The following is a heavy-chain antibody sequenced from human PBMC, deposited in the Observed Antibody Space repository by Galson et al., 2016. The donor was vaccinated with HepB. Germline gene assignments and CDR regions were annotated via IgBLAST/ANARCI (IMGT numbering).Heavy chain of an antibody. V-gene: IGHV3-15*01. CDR2: IKSKGSGGTA. Sequence: SLRLSCAASGFSFSSHVMSWVRQAPGKGLEWVARIKSKGSGGTADYGAPVKGRFTISRDDSKKTLYLQMNSLETEDTGTYYCTTGVTGGEASWGQGTPVTVSS. J-gene: IGHJ4*02. CDR3: TTGVTGGEAS. D-gene: IGHD1-20*01. CDR1: GFSFSSHV.